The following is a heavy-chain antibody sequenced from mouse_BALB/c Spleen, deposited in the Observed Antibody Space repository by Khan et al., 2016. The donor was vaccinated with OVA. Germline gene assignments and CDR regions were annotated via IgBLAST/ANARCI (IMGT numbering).Heavy chain of an antibody. D-gene: IGHD1-1*01. J-gene: IGHJ2*01. Sequence: QLEESGPGLLKPSQSLSLTCTVTGYSITSDYAWNWIRQFPGNKLDWMAYISYSGSTTSSPSLRSRISITRDTSKNQFFLQLNSVTTEDTATYYGASGMLLLRYPDYFDYWGQGTTLTVSS. CDR3: ASGMLLLRYPDYFDY. CDR2: ISYSGST. CDR1: GYSITSDYA. V-gene: IGHV3-2*02.